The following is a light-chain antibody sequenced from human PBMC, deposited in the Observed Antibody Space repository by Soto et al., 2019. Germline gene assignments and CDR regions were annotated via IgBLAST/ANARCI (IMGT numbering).Light chain of an antibody. J-gene: IGLJ2*01. Sequence: QSALTQPRSVSGSPGQSVTISCSGTSSDVGGFNYVSWYQQHPGKAPKFMIYXXXXXXXXXXXXXXXSKSGNTASLTISGXXAEDXADYYCCSYAGSNSVVFGGGTKLTVL. CDR1: SSDVGGFNY. CDR2: XXX. CDR3: CSYAGSNSVV. V-gene: IGLV2-11*01.